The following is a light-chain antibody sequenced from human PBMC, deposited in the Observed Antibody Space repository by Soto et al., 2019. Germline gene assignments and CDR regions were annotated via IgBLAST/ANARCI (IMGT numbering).Light chain of an antibody. CDR3: QQYDNSKPLT. J-gene: IGKJ4*01. CDR1: QSISSW. Sequence: DIQMTQSPSTLSASVGDRVTITCRASQSISSWLAWYQQKPGKAPKLLIFDASSLESGTPSRFSGRRSGTQFTLTINGLQPDDFATYYCQQYDNSKPLTFGGGTKV. V-gene: IGKV1-5*01. CDR2: DAS.